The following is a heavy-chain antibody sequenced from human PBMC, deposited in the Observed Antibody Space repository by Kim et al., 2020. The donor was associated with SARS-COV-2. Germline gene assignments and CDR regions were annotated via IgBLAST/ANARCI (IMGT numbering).Heavy chain of an antibody. D-gene: IGHD3-22*01. V-gene: IGHV3-30*04. CDR3: ARGTYYYDSSGYYYEYYFDY. Sequence: GGSLRLSCAASGFTFSSYAMHWVRQAPGKGLEWVAVISYDGSNKYYADSVKGRFTISRDNSKNTLYLQMNSLRAEDTAVYYCARGTYYYDSSGYYYEYYFDYWGQGTLVTVSS. CDR1: GFTFSSYA. J-gene: IGHJ4*02. CDR2: ISYDGSNK.